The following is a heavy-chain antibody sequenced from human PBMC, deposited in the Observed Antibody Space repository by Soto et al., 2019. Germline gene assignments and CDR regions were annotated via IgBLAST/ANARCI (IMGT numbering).Heavy chain of an antibody. CDR3: ARAYSSSWYYFDY. CDR2: ISYDGSNK. D-gene: IGHD6-13*01. Sequence: GGSLRLSCAASGFTFSSYGMHWVRQAPGKGLEWVAVISYDGSNKYYADSVKGRFTISRDNSKNTLYLQMNSLRAEDTAVYYCARAYSSSWYYFDYWGQGTLVTVSS. CDR1: GFTFSSYG. J-gene: IGHJ4*02. V-gene: IGHV3-30*03.